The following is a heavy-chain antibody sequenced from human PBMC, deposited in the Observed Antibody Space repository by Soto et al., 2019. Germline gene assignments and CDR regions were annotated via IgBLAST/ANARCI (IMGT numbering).Heavy chain of an antibody. V-gene: IGHV3-21*01. Sequence: EVQLVESGGGLVKPGGSLRLSCAASGFTFSSYSMNWVRQAPGKGLEWVSSISSSSSYIYYADSVKGRFTISRDNAKNSLHLQMNSLRAEDTAVYYCARDRGGDLTAFDIWGQGTMVTVSS. CDR2: ISSSSSYI. CDR1: GFTFSSYS. CDR3: ARDRGGDLTAFDI. J-gene: IGHJ3*02. D-gene: IGHD3-10*01.